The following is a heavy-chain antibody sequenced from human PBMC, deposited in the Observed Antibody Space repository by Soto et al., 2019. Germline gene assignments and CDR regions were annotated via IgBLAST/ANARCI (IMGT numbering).Heavy chain of an antibody. D-gene: IGHD6-13*01. CDR1: GFTFSGSA. V-gene: IGHV3-73*02. Sequence: EVQLVESGGGLVQPGGSLELSCAASGFTFSGSAMHWVRQASGKGLEWVGRIRSKANSYATAYAASVKGRFTISRDDSTNTAYLQMTSLKSEDTAVYYCTRHEAAARYYYYYGMHVWGQGTTVIVSS. CDR2: IRSKANSYAT. J-gene: IGHJ6*02. CDR3: TRHEAAARYYYYYGMHV.